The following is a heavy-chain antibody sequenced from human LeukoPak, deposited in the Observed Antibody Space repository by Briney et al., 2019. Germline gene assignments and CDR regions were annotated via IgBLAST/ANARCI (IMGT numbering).Heavy chain of an antibody. Sequence: ASVKVSCRASGGTFSSYAISWVRQAPGQGLEWMGGIIPIFDTANYAQKFQGRVTITADESTSTAYMELSSLRSEDTAVYYCASDPYYYDSSGYYSTWGQGTLVTVSS. J-gene: IGHJ5*02. CDR1: GGTFSSYA. D-gene: IGHD3-22*01. V-gene: IGHV1-69*13. CDR2: IIPIFDTA. CDR3: ASDPYYYDSSGYYST.